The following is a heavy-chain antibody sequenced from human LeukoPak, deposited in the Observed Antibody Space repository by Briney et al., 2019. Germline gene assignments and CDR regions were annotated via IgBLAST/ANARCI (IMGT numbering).Heavy chain of an antibody. V-gene: IGHV3-30*04. Sequence: GGSLRLSCAASGFTFSSYAMHWVRQAPGKGLEWVAVISYDGSNKYYADSVKGRFTISGDNSKNTLYLQMNSLRAEDTAVYYCAREGTMVRGVIHCWGQGTLVTVSS. J-gene: IGHJ4*02. CDR2: ISYDGSNK. CDR3: AREGTMVRGVIHC. CDR1: GFTFSSYA. D-gene: IGHD3-10*01.